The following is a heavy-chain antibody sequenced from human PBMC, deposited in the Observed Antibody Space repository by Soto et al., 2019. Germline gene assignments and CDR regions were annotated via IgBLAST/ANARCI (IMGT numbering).Heavy chain of an antibody. D-gene: IGHD2-2*01. CDR2: MWADGFNK. V-gene: IGHV3-33*06. CDR3: AKDPSHTIDI. CDR1: GLTFSNHG. J-gene: IGHJ3*02. Sequence: QVLLVESGGGVVQPWRSLRLSCEASGLTFSNHGSHWVRQAPGKGLAWVAAMWADGFNKDYSDSVKGRFTVSRDNSKNTVYLQMDGLRAEDTAVYYCAKDPSHTIDIWGQGTMGTVS.